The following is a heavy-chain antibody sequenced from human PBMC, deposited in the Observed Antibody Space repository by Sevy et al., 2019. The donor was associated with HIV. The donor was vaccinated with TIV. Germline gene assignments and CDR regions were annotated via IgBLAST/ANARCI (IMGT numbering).Heavy chain of an antibody. CDR1: GFTFSSYS. J-gene: IGHJ6*02. V-gene: IGHV3-48*02. D-gene: IGHD2-15*01. CDR2: ISSSSSTI. CDR3: ARAGYSDYYGMDV. Sequence: GGSLRLSCAASGFTFSSYSMNWVRQAPGKGLEWVSYISSSSSTIYYADSVKGRFTISRDNAKNPLYLQMNSLRDEDTAVYYCARAGYSDYYGMDVWGQGTTVTVSS.